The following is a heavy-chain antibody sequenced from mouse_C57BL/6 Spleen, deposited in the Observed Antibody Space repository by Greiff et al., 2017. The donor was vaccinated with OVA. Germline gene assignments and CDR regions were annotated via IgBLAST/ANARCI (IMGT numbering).Heavy chain of an antibody. Sequence: QVQLQQSGAELAKPGASVKLSCKASGYTFTSYWMPWVKQRPGQGLEWIGYINPSSGYTKYNQKFKDKATLTADKSSSTAYMQLSSLTYEDSAVYYCAGHYYGSSWYFDVWGTGTTVTVSS. CDR2: INPSSGYT. CDR1: GYTFTSYW. CDR3: AGHYYGSSWYFDV. V-gene: IGHV1-7*01. J-gene: IGHJ1*03. D-gene: IGHD1-1*01.